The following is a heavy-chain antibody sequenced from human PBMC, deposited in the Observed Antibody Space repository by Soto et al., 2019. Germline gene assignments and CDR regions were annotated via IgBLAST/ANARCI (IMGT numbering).Heavy chain of an antibody. Sequence: QLXLQXSGPGLXXXXXXLXXXXXVSGGSISHYHWNWIRQAPGKGMEWIGYIFYNGSTHYNPSLTSRVTISVDMSKNRLSLTLTSVTAADPAVYYCARSFYPWGQGTLVTVSS. CDR3: ARSFYP. V-gene: IGHV4-59*01. CDR1: GGSISHYH. CDR2: IFYNGST. J-gene: IGHJ5*02.